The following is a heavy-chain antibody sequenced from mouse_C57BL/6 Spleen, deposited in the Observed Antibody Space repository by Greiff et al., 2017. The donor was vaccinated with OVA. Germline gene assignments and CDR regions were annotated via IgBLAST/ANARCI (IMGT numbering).Heavy chain of an antibody. CDR1: GYTFTSYW. D-gene: IGHD4-1*01. CDR3: ARSGTGVNYYAMDY. Sequence: QVQLQQPGAELVRPGSSVKLSCKASGYTFTSYWMDWVKQRPGQGLEWIGNIYPSDSETHYNQKFKDKATLTVDKSSSTAYMQLSSLTSEDSAVYYCARSGTGVNYYAMDYWGQGTSVTVSS. J-gene: IGHJ4*01. V-gene: IGHV1-61*01. CDR2: IYPSDSET.